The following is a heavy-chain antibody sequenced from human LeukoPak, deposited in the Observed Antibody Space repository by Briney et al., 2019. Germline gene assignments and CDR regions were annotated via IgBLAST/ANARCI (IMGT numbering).Heavy chain of an antibody. CDR3: ARGSYYAMDV. CDR1: GNTFTNYV. V-gene: IGHV1-3*01. CDR2: INAANDNT. Sequence: GASVKVSCKTSGNTFTNYVLHWVRQAPGQRLEWMGWINAANDNTKYSQKFQGKVTITRDTSARTANMELSSLRSEDTAVYYCARGSYYAMDVWGQGTTVTVSS. J-gene: IGHJ6*02.